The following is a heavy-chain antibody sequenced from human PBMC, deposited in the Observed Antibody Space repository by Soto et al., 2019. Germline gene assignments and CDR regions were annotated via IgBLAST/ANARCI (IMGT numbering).Heavy chain of an antibody. CDR1: GGSISSGDYY. Sequence: PSETLSLTCTVSGGSISSGDYYWSWIRQPPGKGLEWIAYIYYSGSTSYNPSLKSRVTISVDTSKNQFSLKLSSVTAADTAVYYCARAQWELIPKPYYFDSWGQGTLVT. V-gene: IGHV4-30-4*01. CDR2: IYYSGST. CDR3: ARAQWELIPKPYYFDS. D-gene: IGHD1-26*01. J-gene: IGHJ4*02.